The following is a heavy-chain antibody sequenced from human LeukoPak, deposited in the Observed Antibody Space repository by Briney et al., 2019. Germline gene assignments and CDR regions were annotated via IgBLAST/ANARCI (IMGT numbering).Heavy chain of an antibody. J-gene: IGHJ6*03. CDR1: GFNFNSYN. CDR2: ISSSSDYI. CDR3: ARDGRHSSSWPKQKYSYYMDV. D-gene: IGHD6-13*01. V-gene: IGHV3-21*01. Sequence: GGSLRLSCAASGFNFNSYNMNWVRQAPGKGLEWVSSISSSSDYIYYADSVKGRFTTSRDNAKISLFLQMNSLRAEDTAMYYCARDGRHSSSWPKQKYSYYMDVWGKGTTVTVSS.